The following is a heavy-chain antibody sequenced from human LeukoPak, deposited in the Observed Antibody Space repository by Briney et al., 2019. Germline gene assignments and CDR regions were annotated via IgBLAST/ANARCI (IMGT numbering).Heavy chain of an antibody. CDR3: ATIAAADKDY. Sequence: GGSLRLFCVASGFTFRSFWMHWVRQAPGKGLVCVSRIDYDGGCTIYADSVKGRFTISRDNAKNTLYLQMNSLRAEDTAMYYCATIAAADKDYWGQGTLVTVSS. CDR2: IDYDGGCT. V-gene: IGHV3-74*01. J-gene: IGHJ4*02. D-gene: IGHD6-13*01. CDR1: GFTFRSFW.